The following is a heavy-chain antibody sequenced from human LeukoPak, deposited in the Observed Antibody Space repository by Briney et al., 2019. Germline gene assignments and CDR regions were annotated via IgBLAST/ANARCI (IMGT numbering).Heavy chain of an antibody. J-gene: IGHJ4*02. D-gene: IGHD3-3*01. Sequence: GGSLRLSCAASGFTFSSYAMSWVRQAPGKGLEWVSAISGSGGSTYYADSVKGRFTISRDNSKNTLYLQMNSLRAEDTAVYYCARSRYDFWSGYYDYWGQGTLVTVSS. CDR1: GFTFSSYA. CDR3: ARSRYDFWSGYYDY. V-gene: IGHV3-23*01. CDR2: ISGSGGST.